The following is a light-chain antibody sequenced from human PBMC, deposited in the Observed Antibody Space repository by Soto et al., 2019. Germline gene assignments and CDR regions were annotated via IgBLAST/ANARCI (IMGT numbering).Light chain of an antibody. J-gene: IGLJ3*02. V-gene: IGLV1-51*01. CDR2: DND. CDR1: SSDIGNNF. Sequence: QAVVTQPPSVSAAPGQKVTISCSGSSSDIGNNFVSWYQHLPGTAPKLLIYDNDMRPSGIPDRFSASKSGTSATLGITGLQTGDEADYYCGTWDSSLSRGVFGGGTKVTVL. CDR3: GTWDSSLSRGV.